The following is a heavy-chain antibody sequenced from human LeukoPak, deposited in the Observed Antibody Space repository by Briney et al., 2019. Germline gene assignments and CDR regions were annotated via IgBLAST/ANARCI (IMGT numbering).Heavy chain of an antibody. D-gene: IGHD6-19*01. V-gene: IGHV1-2*02. CDR1: GYTFTAYY. CDR3: ATQGPIAVANYYYYMDV. J-gene: IGHJ6*03. Sequence: RVASVKVSCKASGYTFTAYYMHWVRQAPGQGLEWMGWINPNSGGTNYAQKFQGRVTMTEDTSTDTAYMELSSLRSEDTAVYYCATQGPIAVANYYYYMDVWGKGTTVTVSS. CDR2: INPNSGGT.